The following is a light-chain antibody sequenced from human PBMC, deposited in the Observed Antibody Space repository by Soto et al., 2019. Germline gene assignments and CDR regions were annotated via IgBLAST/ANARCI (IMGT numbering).Light chain of an antibody. CDR1: SSDVGGYNY. CDR2: EVS. V-gene: IGLV2-8*01. J-gene: IGLJ1*01. CDR3: SSYAGSNFYV. Sequence: QSALTQPPSAAGFPVQSVTIFCTGTSSDVGGYNYVSWYQQHPGKAPKLMIYEVSKRPSGVPDRFSGSKSGNTASLTVSGLQAEDEADYYCSSYAGSNFYVFGTGTKV.